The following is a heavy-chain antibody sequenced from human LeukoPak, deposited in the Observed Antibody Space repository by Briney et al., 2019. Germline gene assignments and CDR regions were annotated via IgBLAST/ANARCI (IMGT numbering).Heavy chain of an antibody. CDR1: GFPFSTYS. Sequence: PGGSLRLSCAASGFPFSTYSMKWVRQAPGKGLGWVSYISVSSTTKYYADSVRGRFTISRDNAKNSLYLQMNSLRAEDTAVYYCAKLIAAAAHAFDYWGQGTLVTVSS. CDR2: ISVSSTTK. D-gene: IGHD6-13*01. J-gene: IGHJ4*02. CDR3: AKLIAAAAHAFDY. V-gene: IGHV3-48*04.